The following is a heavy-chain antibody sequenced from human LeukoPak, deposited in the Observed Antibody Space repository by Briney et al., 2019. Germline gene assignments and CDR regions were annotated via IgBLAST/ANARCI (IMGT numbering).Heavy chain of an antibody. J-gene: IGHJ6*02. CDR3: AKSRNAYYFAMDV. V-gene: IGHV3-23*01. D-gene: IGHD1-1*01. CDR1: GFTFDSYA. CDR2: ISITGADT. Sequence: PGGSLRLFCAASGFTFDSYAMSWARQAAGKGLEWVSLISITGADTYYADSVEGRFTVSRDNSKNMIYLQMNSLRAEDTAVYYCAKSRNAYYFAMDVWGLGTTVTVSS.